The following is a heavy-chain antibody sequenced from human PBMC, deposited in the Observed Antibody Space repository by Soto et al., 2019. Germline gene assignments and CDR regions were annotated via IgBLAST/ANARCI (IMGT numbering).Heavy chain of an antibody. Sequence: EVQVLESGGGVVQPGGSLRLSCAASGFTFSTSAMSWVRQAPGKGLEWVSGISGSGSSTYYADSVKGRFIISRDNSKNTLYLQMNSLRADDTAVYYCTKATKGSGWYGYYGMDAWGKGTTVPVSA. V-gene: IGHV3-23*01. CDR3: TKATKGSGWYGYYGMDA. CDR1: GFTFSTSA. D-gene: IGHD6-19*01. J-gene: IGHJ6*04. CDR2: ISGSGSST.